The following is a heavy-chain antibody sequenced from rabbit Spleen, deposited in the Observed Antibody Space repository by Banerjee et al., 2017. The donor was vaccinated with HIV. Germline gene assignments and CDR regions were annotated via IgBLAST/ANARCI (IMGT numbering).Heavy chain of an antibody. CDR3: ARDTSSSFSSYGMDL. D-gene: IGHD1-1*01. CDR2: IYAGSSGNT. V-gene: IGHV1S40*01. CDR1: GFSFSSGYD. J-gene: IGHJ6*01. Sequence: QSLEESGGGLVKPEGSLTLTCKASGFSFSSGYDMCWVRQAPGKGLEWIACIYAGSSGNTYSATWAKGRFTISKTSSTTVTLQMTSLTAADTATYFCARDTSSSFSSYGMDLWGQGTLVTVS.